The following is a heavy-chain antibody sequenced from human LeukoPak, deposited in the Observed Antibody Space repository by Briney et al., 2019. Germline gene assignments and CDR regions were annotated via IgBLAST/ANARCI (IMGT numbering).Heavy chain of an antibody. CDR1: GFTFSSYA. CDR3: AKVGSSWITIYYFDY. J-gene: IGHJ4*02. V-gene: IGHV3-23*01. D-gene: IGHD6-13*01. CDR2: ISGSGGST. Sequence: GGSLRLSCAASGFTFSSYAMSWVHQAPGKGLEWVSAISGSGGSTHYADSVKGRFTISRDNSKNTLYLQMNSLRAEDTAVYYCAKVGSSWITIYYFDYWGQGTLVTVSS.